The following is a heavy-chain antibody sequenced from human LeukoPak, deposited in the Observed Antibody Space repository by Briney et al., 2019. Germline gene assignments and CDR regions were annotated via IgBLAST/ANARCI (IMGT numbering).Heavy chain of an antibody. D-gene: IGHD3-22*01. J-gene: IGHJ4*02. V-gene: IGHV1-24*01. CDR2: FDPEDGQA. CDR1: GSTFAELS. CDR3: ATVSSYTYDNGGFYFDF. Sequence: GASVKVSCKVSGSTFAELSMHWVRQAPAKGLEWMGGFDPEDGQATYAQKFRGRVTVTEDTSTDTAYMDLSSLRSEDTAVYYCATVSSYTYDNGGFYFDFWGQGTLVTVSS.